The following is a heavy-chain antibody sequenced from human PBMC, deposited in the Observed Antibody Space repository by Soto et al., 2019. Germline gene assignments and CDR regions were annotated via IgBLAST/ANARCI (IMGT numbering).Heavy chain of an antibody. CDR1: GFTFSGYA. CDR3: AKDQKYDSNGYYYVGYFDF. Sequence: GGSMRLSSAASGFTFSGYAIAWVRQAPGKGLEWVSTISGSGGSTYYADSVKGRFTISRDNSKNTVYLQMNSLRGDDTAVYYCAKDQKYDSNGYYYVGYFDFWGQGTLVTVSS. D-gene: IGHD3-22*01. J-gene: IGHJ4*02. CDR2: ISGSGGST. V-gene: IGHV3-23*01.